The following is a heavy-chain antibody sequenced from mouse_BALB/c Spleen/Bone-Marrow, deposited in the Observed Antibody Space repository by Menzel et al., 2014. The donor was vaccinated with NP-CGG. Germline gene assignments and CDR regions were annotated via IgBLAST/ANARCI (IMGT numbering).Heavy chain of an antibody. CDR2: IRNKANGYTT. CDR3: ARDRNYDINWYFDV. CDR1: GFTFTDYY. D-gene: IGHD1-1*01. V-gene: IGHV7-3*02. Sequence: EVQGVESGGGLVQPGGSLRLSCATSGFTFTDYYMSWVRPPPGKALEWLGSIRNKANGYTTEYSASVKGRFTISRDNSQSILYLQMNILRTEDSATYYCARDRNYDINWYFDVWGAGTTVTVSS. J-gene: IGHJ1*01.